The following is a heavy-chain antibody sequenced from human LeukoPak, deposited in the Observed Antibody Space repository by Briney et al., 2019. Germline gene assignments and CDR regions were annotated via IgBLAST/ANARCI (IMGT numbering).Heavy chain of an antibody. D-gene: IGHD3-22*01. V-gene: IGHV3-23*01. CDR1: GGSFSGYY. J-gene: IGHJ4*02. Sequence: ETLSLTCAVYGGSFSGYYWSWVRQAPGKGLEWVSAISGSGGSTYYADSVKGRFTISRDNSKNTLYLQMNSLRAEDTAVYYCAKPQYYDSSGLYYFDYWGQGTLVTVSS. CDR3: AKPQYYDSSGLYYFDY. CDR2: ISGSGGST.